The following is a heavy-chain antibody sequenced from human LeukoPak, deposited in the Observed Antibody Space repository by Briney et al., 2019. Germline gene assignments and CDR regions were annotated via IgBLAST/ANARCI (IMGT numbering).Heavy chain of an antibody. V-gene: IGHV3-30*18. Sequence: PGRSLTLSCAASGFTFSIYGLHWVRQAPGQGLEWVAVISYDGNNKYYADSVKGRFTISRDNFKNTVSLQMNSLRAEDTAVYYCAKSDIATTIMSDFDYWGQGTLVTVSS. CDR2: ISYDGNNK. CDR3: AKSDIATTIMSDFDY. CDR1: GFTFSIYG. D-gene: IGHD5-12*01. J-gene: IGHJ4*02.